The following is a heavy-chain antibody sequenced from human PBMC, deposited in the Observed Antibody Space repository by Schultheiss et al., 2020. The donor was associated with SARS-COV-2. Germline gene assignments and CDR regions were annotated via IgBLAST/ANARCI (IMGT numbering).Heavy chain of an antibody. CDR2: INPNSGGT. CDR1: GYTFTGYY. D-gene: IGHD3-16*02. CDR3: ARVGELSLFDY. V-gene: IGHV1-2*02. Sequence: GESLKISCKASGYTFTGYYMHWVRQAPGQGLEWMGWINPNSGGTNYAQNFQGRVTMTRDTSISTAYMELSRLRSDDTAVYYCARVGELSLFDYWGQGTLVTVSS. J-gene: IGHJ4*02.